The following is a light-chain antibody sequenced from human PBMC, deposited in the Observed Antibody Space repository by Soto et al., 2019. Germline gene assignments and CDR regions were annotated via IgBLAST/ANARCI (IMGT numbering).Light chain of an antibody. J-gene: IGKJ1*01. Sequence: EIVMTQSPATLSVSPGERATLSCRASQSISSSLAWYQQKPGQAPRLLIHGASTRATSNPGRFSGSGSGAESTLTISSLQSEDFALYYCQQYYDWPPTFGQGTKVDIK. CDR3: QQYYDWPPT. CDR1: QSISSS. V-gene: IGKV3-15*01. CDR2: GAS.